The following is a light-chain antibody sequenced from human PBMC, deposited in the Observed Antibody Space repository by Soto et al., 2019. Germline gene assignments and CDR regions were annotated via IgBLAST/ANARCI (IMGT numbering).Light chain of an antibody. CDR1: QSVSSN. Sequence: EIVMTQSPATLSVSPGERATLSCRASQSVSSNLAWYQQKPGQAPRLLIYGASTRATGIPARFSGSGSGTEFTLTIRSLQSEDFAVYYCQHYNNWTWTFGQGTKVEIK. J-gene: IGKJ1*01. CDR3: QHYNNWTWT. CDR2: GAS. V-gene: IGKV3-15*01.